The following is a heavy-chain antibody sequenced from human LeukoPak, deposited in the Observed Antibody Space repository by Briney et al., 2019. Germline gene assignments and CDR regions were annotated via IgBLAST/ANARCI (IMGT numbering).Heavy chain of an antibody. D-gene: IGHD3-10*01. V-gene: IGHV1-69*06. CDR1: GGTFSSYA. Sequence: SVTVSCKASGGTFSSYAISWERQAQGQGIEWMGGISPIFGTANYEEKFQGRVTITADKSTSTAYMELSSLRSEDTAVYYCARGFYYYGSGSYFDYWGQGTLVTVSS. J-gene: IGHJ4*02. CDR3: ARGFYYYGSGSYFDY. CDR2: ISPIFGTA.